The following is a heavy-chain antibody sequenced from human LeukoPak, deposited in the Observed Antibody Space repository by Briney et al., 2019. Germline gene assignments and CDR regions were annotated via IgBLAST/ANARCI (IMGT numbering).Heavy chain of an antibody. D-gene: IGHD4-17*01. CDR1: GFTFSSYA. V-gene: IGHV3-23*01. CDR3: AKAHYGDYVSWAFDI. CDR2: ISGSGGST. J-gene: IGHJ3*02. Sequence: GGSMRLSCAASGFTFSSYAMSWVRQAPGKGLEWVSAISGSGGSTYYADSVKGRFTISRDNYKNTLYLQMNSLRAEDTAVYYCAKAHYGDYVSWAFDIWRQGTMVTVSS.